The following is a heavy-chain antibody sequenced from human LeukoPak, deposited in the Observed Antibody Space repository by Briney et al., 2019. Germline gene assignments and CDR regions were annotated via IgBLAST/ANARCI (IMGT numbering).Heavy chain of an antibody. CDR2: ISSSGSTI. D-gene: IGHD3-22*01. V-gene: IGHV3-11*01. Sequence: GGSLRLSCAASGFTFSDYYMSWIRQAPGKGLEWVSYISSSGSTIYYADSVKGRFTISRDNAKNSLYLQMNSLRAEDTAVYYRARDFLSYDSSGFRDYYYYMDVWGKGTTVTVSS. CDR3: ARDFLSYDSSGFRDYYYYMDV. J-gene: IGHJ6*03. CDR1: GFTFSDYY.